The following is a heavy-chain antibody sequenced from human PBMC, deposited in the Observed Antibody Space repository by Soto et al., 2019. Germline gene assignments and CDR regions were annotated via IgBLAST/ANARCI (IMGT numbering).Heavy chain of an antibody. D-gene: IGHD3-3*01. CDR3: ARAPYTPYYDFGVTFDP. CDR1: GCTFTSYY. Sequence: ASVKVSCKASGCTFTSYYMHWVRQAPGPGLEWMGIINPSGGSTSYAQKFQGRVTMPRNTSTSTVYMERSSLRSEDTAVYYCARAPYTPYYDFGVTFDPWGQGTLVTVSS. J-gene: IGHJ5*02. V-gene: IGHV1-46*01. CDR2: INPSGGST.